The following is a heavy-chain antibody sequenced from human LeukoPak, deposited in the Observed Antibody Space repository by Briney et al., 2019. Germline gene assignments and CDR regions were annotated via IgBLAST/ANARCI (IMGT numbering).Heavy chain of an antibody. CDR2: IYYSGST. CDR3: ARAVAGDDAFDI. V-gene: IGHV4-39*07. CDR1: GGSIRSTSYY. J-gene: IGHJ3*02. D-gene: IGHD6-19*01. Sequence: PSETLSLTCTVSGGSIRSTSYYWGWIRQPPGKGLEWIGSIYYSGSTYYNPSLKSRVTISVDTSKNQFSLKLSSVTAADTAVYYCARAVAGDDAFDIWGQGTMVTVSS.